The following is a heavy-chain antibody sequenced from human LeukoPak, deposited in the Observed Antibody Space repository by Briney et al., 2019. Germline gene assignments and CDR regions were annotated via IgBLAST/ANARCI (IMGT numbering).Heavy chain of an antibody. J-gene: IGHJ5*02. CDR2: MYYSGST. CDR3: ARPYYYDSRIDP. D-gene: IGHD3-22*01. V-gene: IGHV4-30-4*01. CDR1: GGSISSGDYY. Sequence: SETLSLTCTVSGGSISSGDYYWSWIRQPPGKSLEWIAYMYYSGSTYYNPSLKSRVTMSADTSKYQLSLKLSSVTAADTAVYYCARPYYYDSRIDPWGQRVQVTVSS.